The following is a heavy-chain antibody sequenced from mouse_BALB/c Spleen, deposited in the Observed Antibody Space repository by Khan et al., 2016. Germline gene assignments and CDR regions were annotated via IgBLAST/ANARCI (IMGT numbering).Heavy chain of an antibody. Sequence: EVKLEVSGGGLVQPGGSMKLSCVASGFTFSNYWMNWVSQSPEKGLEWVAEIRLKSNNYATHYAESGKGRFTIARDDSNSSLHLQMHNLRAEDTGIYYCTRPGGAWFPYWGQATLVTFYA. V-gene: IGHV6-6*02. D-gene: IGHD1-1*02. CDR2: IRLKSNNYAT. CDR3: TRPGGAWFPY. J-gene: IGHJ3*01. CDR1: GFTFSNYW.